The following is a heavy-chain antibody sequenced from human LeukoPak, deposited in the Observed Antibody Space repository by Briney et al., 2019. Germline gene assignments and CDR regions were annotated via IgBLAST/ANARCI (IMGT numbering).Heavy chain of an antibody. J-gene: IGHJ5*02. CDR2: IYYSGST. D-gene: IGHD2-8*01. CDR1: GGSISSGGYY. CDR3: ARVVGGTDAGWFDP. Sequence: SQTLSLTCTVSGGSISSGGYYWRWIRQHPGKGLEWIGYIYYSGSTYYNPSLKSRVTISVDTSKNQFSLKLSSVTAADTAVYYCARVVGGTDAGWFDPWGQGTLVTVSS. V-gene: IGHV4-31*03.